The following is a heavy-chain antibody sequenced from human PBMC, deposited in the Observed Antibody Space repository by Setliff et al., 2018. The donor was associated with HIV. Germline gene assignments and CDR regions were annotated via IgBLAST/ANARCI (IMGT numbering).Heavy chain of an antibody. CDR1: GFTFGDYA. D-gene: IGHD3-16*01. CDR2: ISGSGDST. Sequence: HPGGSLRLSCTVSGFTFGDYAMSWVRQAPGKGLEWVSGISGSGDSTFYAHSVKGRFTISRDNSRDTLYLEMNNLRAEDTALYYCAKDYTPTFWEYNWFDVWGQGTQVTVSS. J-gene: IGHJ5*02. CDR3: AKDYTPTFWEYNWFDV. V-gene: IGHV3-23*01.